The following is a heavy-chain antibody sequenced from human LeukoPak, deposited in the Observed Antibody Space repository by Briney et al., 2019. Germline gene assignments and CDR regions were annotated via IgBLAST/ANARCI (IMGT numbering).Heavy chain of an antibody. CDR2: IIPIFGTA. CDR3: ARGPPNWGFDY. J-gene: IGHJ4*02. D-gene: IGHD7-27*01. V-gene: IGHV1-69*05. Sequence: SVKVSCKASGGTFISYAISWVRQAPGQGLEWMGGIIPIFGTANYAQKFQGRVTMTRNTSTSTAYMELSSLRSEDTAVYYCARGPPNWGFDYWGQGTLVTVSS. CDR1: GGTFISYA.